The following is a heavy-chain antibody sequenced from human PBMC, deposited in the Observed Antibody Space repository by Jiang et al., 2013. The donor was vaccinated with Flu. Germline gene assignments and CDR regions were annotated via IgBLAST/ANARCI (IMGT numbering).Heavy chain of an antibody. CDR3: ARSVVWGEYCGGECSPQYFDH. J-gene: IGHJ4*02. CDR1: GFSLSTSGVG. CDR2: IYWDDDK. V-gene: IGHV2-5*02. Sequence: KPTQTLTLTCTFSGFSLSTSGVGVGWIRQPPGKAPEWLALIYWDDDKRYSPPLRTRLTITKDTSKNQVVLTMTNVDPVDTATYYCARSVVWGEYCGGECSPQYFDHWGQGTLGHRLL. D-gene: IGHD2-21*01.